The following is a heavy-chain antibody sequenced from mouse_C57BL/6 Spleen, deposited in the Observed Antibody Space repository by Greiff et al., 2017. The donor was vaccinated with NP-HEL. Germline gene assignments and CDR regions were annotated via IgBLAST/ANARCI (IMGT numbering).Heavy chain of an antibody. Sequence: VQLQQSGAELVMPGASVKLSCKASGYTFTSYWMHWVKQRPGQGLEWIGEIDPSDSYTNYNQKFKGKSTLTVDKSSSTAYMQLSSLTSEDSAVYYCARGYYNAMDYWGQGTSVTVSS. D-gene: IGHD2-2*01. CDR2: IDPSDSYT. CDR1: GYTFTSYW. J-gene: IGHJ4*01. CDR3: ARGYYNAMDY. V-gene: IGHV1-69*01.